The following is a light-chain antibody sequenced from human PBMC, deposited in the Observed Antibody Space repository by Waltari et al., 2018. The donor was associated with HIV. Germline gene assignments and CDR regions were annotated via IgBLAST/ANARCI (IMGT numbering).Light chain of an antibody. J-gene: IGLJ3*02. CDR3: AAWDDSLNGVV. Sequence: SVLTQPPSASGTPGQRVTISCSGSSSNIGSNVVNWYQQFPGTSPKLLIYSTNPRPSGVPDRFSASRSATSASLAISGLQSEDEADYYCAAWDDSLNGVVFGGGTKLTVL. V-gene: IGLV1-44*01. CDR1: SSNIGSNV. CDR2: STN.